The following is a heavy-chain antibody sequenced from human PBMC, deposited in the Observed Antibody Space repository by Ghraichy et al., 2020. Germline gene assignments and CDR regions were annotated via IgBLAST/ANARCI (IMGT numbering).Heavy chain of an antibody. Sequence: SETLSLTCTVSGGSISSYYWSWIRQPPGKGLEWIGYIYYSGSTNYNPSLKSRVTISVDTSKNQFSLKLSSVTAADTAVYYCARAGSYYPDAFDIWGQGTMVTASS. V-gene: IGHV4-59*01. CDR3: ARAGSYYPDAFDI. D-gene: IGHD1-26*01. CDR2: IYYSGST. J-gene: IGHJ3*02. CDR1: GGSISSYY.